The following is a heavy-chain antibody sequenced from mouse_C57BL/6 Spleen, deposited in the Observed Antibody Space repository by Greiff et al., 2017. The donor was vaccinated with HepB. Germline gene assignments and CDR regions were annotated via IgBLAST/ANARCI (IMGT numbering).Heavy chain of an antibody. CDR3: AMGVIYYGNFDAMDY. CDR2: IHPSDSDT. CDR1: GYTFTSYW. D-gene: IGHD2-1*01. J-gene: IGHJ4*01. V-gene: IGHV1-74*01. Sequence: VQLQQSGAELVKPGASVKVSCKASGYTFTSYWMHWVKQRPGQGLEWIGRIHPSDSDTNYNQKFKGKATLTVDKSSSTAYMQLSSLTSEDSAVYYCAMGVIYYGNFDAMDYWGQGTSVTVSS.